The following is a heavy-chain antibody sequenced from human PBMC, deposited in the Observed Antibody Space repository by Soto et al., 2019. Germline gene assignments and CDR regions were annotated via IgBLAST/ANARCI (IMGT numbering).Heavy chain of an antibody. J-gene: IGHJ4*02. CDR1: GFIFSSYG. Sequence: QVQLVESGGGVVQPGRSLRLSCAASGFIFSSYGMHWVRQAPGKGLGWVAVIWYDGSNKYYADSVKGRFTISRDNSKNTLYLQMNSLRADDTAVSECATSRIRPSFSLPPWRYWGQGTLVTVSS. V-gene: IGHV3-33*01. CDR3: ATSRIRPSFSLPPWRY. CDR2: IWYDGSNK. D-gene: IGHD2-15*01.